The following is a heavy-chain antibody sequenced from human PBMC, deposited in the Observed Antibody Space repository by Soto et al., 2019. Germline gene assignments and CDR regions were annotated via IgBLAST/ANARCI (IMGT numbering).Heavy chain of an antibody. Sequence: PXETLSLTCTVAGCSINNRSYYWGWIRQPPGKGLEWIGSIYYSGSTYNNPSLKSRVSMSVDTSKNQFSLKLRSVTAADTALYYCARQRTSVVTQAYFDSWGQGSLVTVSS. CDR3: ARQRTSVVTQAYFDS. D-gene: IGHD2-21*02. CDR1: GCSINNRSYY. J-gene: IGHJ4*02. CDR2: IYYSGST. V-gene: IGHV4-39*01.